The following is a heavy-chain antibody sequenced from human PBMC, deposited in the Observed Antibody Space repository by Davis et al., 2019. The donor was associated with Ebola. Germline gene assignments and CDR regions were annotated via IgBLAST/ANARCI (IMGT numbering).Heavy chain of an antibody. CDR3: VKDFTLSV. V-gene: IGHV3-23*01. Sequence: GESLKISCSASGFTFSDFWMTWVRQAPGKGLEWVSAIHGSGTGAFYADSVKGRFTISRDNSKNILYLEMNSVRAEDTAIYYCVKDFTLSVWGQGTLVTVSS. CDR1: GFTFSDFW. CDR2: IHGSGTGA. D-gene: IGHD2/OR15-2a*01. J-gene: IGHJ4*02.